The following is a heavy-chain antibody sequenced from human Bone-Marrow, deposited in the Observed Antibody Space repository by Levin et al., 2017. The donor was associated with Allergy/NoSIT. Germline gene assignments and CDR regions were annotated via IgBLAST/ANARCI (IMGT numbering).Heavy chain of an antibody. V-gene: IGHV3-11*01. CDR3: ARDVARGYYYDSSGYSPRFDP. J-gene: IGHJ5*02. D-gene: IGHD3-22*01. CDR1: GFTFSDYY. Sequence: LSLTCAASGFTFSDYYMSWIRQAPGKGLEWVSYISSSGSTIYYADSVKGRFTISRDNAKNSLYLQMNSLRAEDTAVYYCARDVARGYYYDSSGYSPRFDPWGQGTLVTVSS. CDR2: ISSSGSTI.